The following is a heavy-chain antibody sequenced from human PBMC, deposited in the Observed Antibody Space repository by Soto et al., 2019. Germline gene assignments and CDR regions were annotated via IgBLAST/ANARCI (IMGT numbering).Heavy chain of an antibody. CDR2: ISGSGGST. V-gene: IGHV3-23*01. CDR3: AFRRVTIFGVVIEP. Sequence: VGSLRLSCAASGFTFSSYAMSWVRQAPGKGLEWVSAISGSGGSTYYADSVKGRFTISRDNSKNTLYLQMNSLRAEDTAVYYCAFRRVTIFGVVIEPWGQGTLVTVSS. D-gene: IGHD3-3*01. CDR1: GFTFSSYA. J-gene: IGHJ4*02.